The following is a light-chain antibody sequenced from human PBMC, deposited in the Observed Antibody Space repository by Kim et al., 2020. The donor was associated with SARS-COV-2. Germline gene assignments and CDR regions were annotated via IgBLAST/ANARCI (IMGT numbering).Light chain of an antibody. V-gene: IGKV3-20*01. J-gene: IGKJ2*01. Sequence: APGESAALACRASQSVSGNYLGWYQQKPGQAPRLLIYAASNRASGIADRFSGSGSGTDFTLTISNLEPEDFAVYYCQQYGSSPQSFGLGTKVDIK. CDR1: QSVSGNY. CDR3: QQYGSSPQS. CDR2: AAS.